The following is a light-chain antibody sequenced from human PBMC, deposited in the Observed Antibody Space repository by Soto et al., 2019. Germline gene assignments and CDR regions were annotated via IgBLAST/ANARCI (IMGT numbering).Light chain of an antibody. Sequence: VPRPPASVSRAPGQRFNIACTATCSDIVSGHDVHWYQHVAGAAPKIISFGHVDRPSGVPARFYGSKSATLASLAITGLQAEDEADYYCHSFDLSVDAYGFGTGTKVTVL. CDR1: CSDIVSGHD. CDR3: HSFDLSVDAYG. CDR2: GHV. V-gene: IGLV1-40*01. J-gene: IGLJ1*01.